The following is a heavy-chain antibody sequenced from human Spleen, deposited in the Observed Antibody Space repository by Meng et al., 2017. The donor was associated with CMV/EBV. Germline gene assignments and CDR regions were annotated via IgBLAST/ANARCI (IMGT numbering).Heavy chain of an antibody. J-gene: IGHJ4*02. Sequence: GGSLRLSCAASGFTFSSYPMHWVRQAPGKGLEWVAVISYDGSTQYYTDSVKGRFTISRDNSKNMLYLQMNSLRAEDTSVYYCARGFSATGFDYWGQGTLVTVSS. CDR2: ISYDGSTQ. CDR1: GFTFSSYP. V-gene: IGHV3-30-3*01. D-gene: IGHD1-14*01. CDR3: ARGFSATGFDY.